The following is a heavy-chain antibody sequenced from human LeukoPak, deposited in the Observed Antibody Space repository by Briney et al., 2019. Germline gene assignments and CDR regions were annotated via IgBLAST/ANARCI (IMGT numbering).Heavy chain of an antibody. CDR1: GGSFSGYY. CDR3: ARYTTSWYYFDY. V-gene: IGHV4-34*01. Sequence: SETLSLTCTVYGGSFSGYYWSRIRQPPGKGLEWIGEINHSGSTKYNPSLKSRVTTSVDTSKNQFSLKLSSVTAADTAVYYCARYTTSWYYFDYWGQGTLVTVSS. D-gene: IGHD6-13*01. J-gene: IGHJ4*02. CDR2: INHSGST.